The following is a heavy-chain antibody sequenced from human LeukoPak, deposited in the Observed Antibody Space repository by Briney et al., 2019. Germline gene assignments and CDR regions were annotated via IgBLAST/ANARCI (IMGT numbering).Heavy chain of an antibody. Sequence: SQTLSLTCTVSGGSISSGDYYWSWIRQPPGKGLEWIGYIYYSGSTYYNPSLKSRVTISVDTSKNQFSLKLSSVTAADTAVYYCARRKDTELPGVYAFDIWGQGTMVTVSS. CDR3: ARRKDTELPGVYAFDI. CDR1: GGSISSGDYY. V-gene: IGHV4-30-4*08. J-gene: IGHJ3*02. CDR2: IYYSGST. D-gene: IGHD1-14*01.